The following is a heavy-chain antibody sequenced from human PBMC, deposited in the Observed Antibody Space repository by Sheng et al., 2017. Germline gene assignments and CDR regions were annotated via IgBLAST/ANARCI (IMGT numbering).Heavy chain of an antibody. CDR3: AIGWEDGGRHFAN. V-gene: IGHV3-48*03. CDR1: GFSFSGHE. CDR2: ISSSGSDI. Sequence: EVQLVESGGGLVQPGGSLRLSCAASGFSFSGHEMNWVRQAPGMGLECISKISSSGSDIYYADSIKGRFTSSRDNGKNLLYLQMNSLRVEDTAAYYCAIGWEDGGRHFANWGQGTLVTVSS. D-gene: IGHD1-26*01. J-gene: IGHJ4*02.